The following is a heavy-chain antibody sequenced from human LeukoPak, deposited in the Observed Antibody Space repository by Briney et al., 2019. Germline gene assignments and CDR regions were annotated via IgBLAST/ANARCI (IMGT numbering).Heavy chain of an antibody. J-gene: IGHJ4*02. Sequence: GSLRLSCAASGFTVSSNYMSWVRQAPGKGLEWVSVIYSGGSTYYADSVKGRFTISRDNSKNTLYLQMNGLRAEDTAVYYCASALWFGEFLYWGQGTLVTVSS. CDR2: IYSGGST. CDR3: ASALWFGEFLY. V-gene: IGHV3-53*01. D-gene: IGHD3-10*01. CDR1: GFTVSSNY.